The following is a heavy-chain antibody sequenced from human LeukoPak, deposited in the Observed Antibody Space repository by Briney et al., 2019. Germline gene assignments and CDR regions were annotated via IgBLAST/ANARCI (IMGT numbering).Heavy chain of an antibody. D-gene: IGHD3-22*01. J-gene: IGHJ4*02. CDR3: ARGAHNTYYYDSSGYYYGARY. CDR1: GFTFSSYS. CDR2: ISGSSSYI. Sequence: GGSLRLSCAASGFTFSSYSMNWVRQAPGKGLEWVSSISGSSSYIYYADSVKGRFTISRDNAKNSLYLQMNSLRAEDTAVYYCARGAHNTYYYDSSGYYYGARYWGQGTLVTVSS. V-gene: IGHV3-21*01.